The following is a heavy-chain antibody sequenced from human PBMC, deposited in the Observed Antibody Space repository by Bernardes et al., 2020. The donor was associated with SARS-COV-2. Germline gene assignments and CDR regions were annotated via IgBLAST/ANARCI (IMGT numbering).Heavy chain of an antibody. V-gene: IGHV4-59*01. CDR3: ARVPMSQQLGVTFDI. D-gene: IGHD1-1*01. Sequence: SETLSLTCTVSGDSISNYYWSWIRQPPGKGLEWIEYIYYSGSTNYNPSLKRRVAISVDTSKNQFSLKLSSVTAADSAVYYCARVPMSQQLGVTFDIWGLGTMVTVSS. J-gene: IGHJ3*02. CDR2: IYYSGST. CDR1: GDSISNYY.